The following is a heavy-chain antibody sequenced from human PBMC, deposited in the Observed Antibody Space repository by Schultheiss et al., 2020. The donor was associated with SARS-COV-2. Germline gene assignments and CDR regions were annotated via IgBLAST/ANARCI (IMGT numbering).Heavy chain of an antibody. CDR2: ISHSGST. J-gene: IGHJ4*02. CDR1: GGSFSGYY. Sequence: SETLSLTCAVYGGSFSGYYWSWIRQPPGKGLEWIGEISHSGSTNYNPSLKSRVTISVDTSKNQFSLKLSSVTDADTAVYYCARGLMGSSGWWGYWGQGTLVTVSS. V-gene: IGHV4-34*01. CDR3: ARGLMGSSGWWGY. D-gene: IGHD6-19*01.